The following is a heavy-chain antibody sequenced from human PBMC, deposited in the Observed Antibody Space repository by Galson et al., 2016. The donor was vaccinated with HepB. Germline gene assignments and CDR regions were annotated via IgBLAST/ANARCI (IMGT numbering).Heavy chain of an antibody. Sequence: SLRLSCAASGFRFGTYAMHWVRQAPGKGLEWVAGISNDGNNKNYIDSAKGQFTISRDNFRNTVYLQLSSLRVEDTAVYYCARDGGAAWIKLWFDNWGHGTLVTVSS. CDR1: GFRFGTYA. J-gene: IGHJ4*01. CDR2: ISNDGNNK. CDR3: ARDGGAAWIKLWFDN. D-gene: IGHD3-16*01. V-gene: IGHV3-30-3*01.